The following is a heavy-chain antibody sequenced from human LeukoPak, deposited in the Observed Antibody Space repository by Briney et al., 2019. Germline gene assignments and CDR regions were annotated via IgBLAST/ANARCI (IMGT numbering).Heavy chain of an antibody. V-gene: IGHV3-48*03. CDR1: GLTFSSYE. CDR3: ARGGERYCSSTSCLLPDY. Sequence: GGSLRLSCAASGLTFSSYEMNWVRQAPGKGLEWVSYISSSGSTIYYADSVKGRFTISRDNAKNSLYLQMNSLRAEDTAVYYCARGGERYCSSTSCLLPDYWGQGTLVTVSS. CDR2: ISSSGSTI. D-gene: IGHD2-2*01. J-gene: IGHJ4*02.